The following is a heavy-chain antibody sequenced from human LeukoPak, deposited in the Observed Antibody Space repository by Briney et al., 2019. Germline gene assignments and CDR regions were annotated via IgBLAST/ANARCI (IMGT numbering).Heavy chain of an antibody. CDR2: ISWNSGSL. V-gene: IGHV3-9*01. Sequence: PGGSLRLSCAASGFTFDDYAMHWVRQAPGKGLEWVSGISWNSGSLGYADSVKGRFTISRDNAKNSLYLQMNSLRAEDTALYYCAKAQSSTPEGADAFDIWGQGTMVTVSS. D-gene: IGHD2-2*01. J-gene: IGHJ3*02. CDR1: GFTFDDYA. CDR3: AKAQSSTPEGADAFDI.